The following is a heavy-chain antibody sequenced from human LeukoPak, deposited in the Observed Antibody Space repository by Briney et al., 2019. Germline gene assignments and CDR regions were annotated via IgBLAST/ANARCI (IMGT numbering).Heavy chain of an antibody. Sequence: GGSLRLSCAASGFTFSSYAMSWVRRAPGEGLEWVPAISSSSAYTYYADSVQGRFTISRDNSKNTLYLQMNSLRAEDTAVYYCAKRRAAVDTRGFDYWGQGTLVTVSS. CDR2: ISSSSAYT. V-gene: IGHV3-23*01. J-gene: IGHJ4*02. CDR1: GFTFSSYA. D-gene: IGHD6-13*01. CDR3: AKRRAAVDTRGFDY.